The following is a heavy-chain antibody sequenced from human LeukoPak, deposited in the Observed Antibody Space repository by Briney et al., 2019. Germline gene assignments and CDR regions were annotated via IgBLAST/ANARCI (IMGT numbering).Heavy chain of an antibody. CDR2: MNPNSGNT. CDR3: ARGGYGDYTYDY. J-gene: IGHJ4*02. V-gene: IGHV1-8*01. D-gene: IGHD4-17*01. CDR1: GYTFTSYD. Sequence: ASVKVSCKASGYTFTSYDINSVRQATGQGLEWMGWMNPNSGNTGYAQKFQGRVTMTRNTSISTAYMELSSLRSEDTAVYYCARGGYGDYTYDYWGQGTLVTVSS.